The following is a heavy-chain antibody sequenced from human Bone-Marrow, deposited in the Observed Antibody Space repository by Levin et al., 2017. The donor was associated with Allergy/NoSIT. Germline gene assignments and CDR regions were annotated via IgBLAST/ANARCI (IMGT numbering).Heavy chain of an antibody. J-gene: IGHJ6*02. CDR3: ARGNYYGMDL. CDR1: GFASSFPFSRFW. V-gene: IGHV3-74*01. Sequence: GGSLRLSCAASGFASSFPFSRFWMHWVRQAPGKGLVWISRINSDGSSISYVDSVKGRFTISKDNAKNTLYLEMNSLRAEDTAVYYCARGNYYGMDLWGQGTTVTVSS. CDR2: INSDGSSI.